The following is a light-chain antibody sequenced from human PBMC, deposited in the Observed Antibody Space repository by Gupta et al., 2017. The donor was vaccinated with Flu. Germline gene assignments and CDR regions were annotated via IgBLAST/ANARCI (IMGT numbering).Light chain of an antibody. CDR2: DVT. CDR3: SSYTGSTVL. Sequence: QSALTQPASVSGSPGQSIPISCTGTSSDALTYNYVSWYQHHPGKAPKLIIYDVTNRLSGVSSRFSGSKSGNTASLTISGLQPEDEADYSCSSYTGSTVLFGGGTRLTVL. J-gene: IGLJ2*01. V-gene: IGLV2-14*03. CDR1: SSDALTYNY.